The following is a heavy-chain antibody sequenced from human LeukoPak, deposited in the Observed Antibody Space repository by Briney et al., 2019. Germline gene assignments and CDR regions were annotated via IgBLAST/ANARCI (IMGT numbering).Heavy chain of an antibody. CDR1: GFTFSNYG. D-gene: IGHD5-12*01. Sequence: GGSLRLSCAASGFTFSNYGLYWVRQAPGKGLEWVSYISSSSSTIYYADSVKGRFTISRDNAKNSLYLQMNSLRAEDTAVYYCAREVVDIVATIPDYWGQGTLVTVSS. CDR2: ISSSSSTI. CDR3: AREVVDIVATIPDY. J-gene: IGHJ4*02. V-gene: IGHV3-48*01.